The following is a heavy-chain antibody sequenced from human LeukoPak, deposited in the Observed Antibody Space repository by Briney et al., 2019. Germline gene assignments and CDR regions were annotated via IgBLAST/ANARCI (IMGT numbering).Heavy chain of an antibody. CDR3: ARGRRRNRGHYDSSGYLQLFDY. Sequence: SETLSLTCTVSGGSISSYYWSWLRQPPGKGLEWIGHIYYNGSTNYNPSLKSRVTISVDTSKNQFSLKLSSVTAADTAVYYCARGRRRNRGHYDSSGYLQLFDYWGQGTLVTVSS. D-gene: IGHD3-22*01. CDR1: GGSISSYY. CDR2: IYYNGST. V-gene: IGHV4-59*01. J-gene: IGHJ4*02.